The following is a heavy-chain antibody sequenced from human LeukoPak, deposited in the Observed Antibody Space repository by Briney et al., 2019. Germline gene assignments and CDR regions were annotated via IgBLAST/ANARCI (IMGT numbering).Heavy chain of an antibody. Sequence: PKASVKVSCKASGGTFSSYAISWVRQAPGQGPEWMGGIIPIFGTANYAQKFQGRVTITADESTSTAYMELSSLRSEDTAVYYCARESPFRTSGSSHFDYWGQGTLVTVSS. CDR3: ARESPFRTSGSSHFDY. D-gene: IGHD1-26*01. CDR1: GGTFSSYA. V-gene: IGHV1-69*13. J-gene: IGHJ4*02. CDR2: IIPIFGTA.